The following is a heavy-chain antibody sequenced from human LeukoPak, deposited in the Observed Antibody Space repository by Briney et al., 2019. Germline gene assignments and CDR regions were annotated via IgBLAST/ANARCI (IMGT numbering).Heavy chain of an antibody. CDR1: GGSISSGSYY. CDR2: VFTRGTT. J-gene: IGHJ4*02. D-gene: IGHD6-19*01. CDR3: ARSSLAVYFDY. V-gene: IGHV4-61*09. Sequence: SETLSLTCTVSGGSISSGSYYWNWIRQPAGKRLEWLGHVFTRGTTNYNASLEGRLTISLDTARNQFSLYLSSVTAADTAMYFCARSSLAVYFDYWGQGTLVTVSS.